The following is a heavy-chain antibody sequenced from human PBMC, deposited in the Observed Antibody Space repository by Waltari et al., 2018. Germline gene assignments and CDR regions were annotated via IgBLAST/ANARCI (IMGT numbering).Heavy chain of an antibody. CDR1: GFTFSSYN. CDR2: ISTSSSAI. J-gene: IGHJ4*02. Sequence: EVQLVESGGGLVQPGGSLRLSCAVSGFTFSSYNMNWVRQAPGKGLEWVSYISTSSSAIYYADSVRRRFTISRDNAKNSLYLQMNSLRAEDTAVYYCARETQGKVSFDYWGQGTLVTVSS. V-gene: IGHV3-48*04. CDR3: ARETQGKVSFDY.